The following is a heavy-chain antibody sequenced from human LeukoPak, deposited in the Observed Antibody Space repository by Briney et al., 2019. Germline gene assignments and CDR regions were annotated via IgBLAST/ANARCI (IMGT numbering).Heavy chain of an antibody. CDR2: IYYSGST. Sequence: SETLSLTCTVSGDSITSSSYYWGWIRQPPGTGLEWIGSIYYSGSTYYNPSLKSRVTISVDTSKNQFSLKLSSVTAADTAVYYCARVGATTFDYWGQGTLVTVSS. CDR1: GDSITSSSYY. D-gene: IGHD1-26*01. J-gene: IGHJ4*02. V-gene: IGHV4-39*07. CDR3: ARVGATTFDY.